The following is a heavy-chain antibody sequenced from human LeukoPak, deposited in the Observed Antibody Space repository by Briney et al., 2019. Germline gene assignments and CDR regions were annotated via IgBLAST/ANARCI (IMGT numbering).Heavy chain of an antibody. J-gene: IGHJ6*02. CDR3: VKRGGGDHGLDV. CDR2: VSFDGRKT. V-gene: IGHV3-30*18. Sequence: GGSLRLSCEAFGFTFTNYGMHWVRQAPGKGPECVAVVSFDGRKTYYAGFAEGRFTISRDDSNNMVYLQMNSLRTEDTAVYHCVKRGGGDHGLDVWGQGTTVVVS. D-gene: IGHD2-21*02. CDR1: GFTFTNYG.